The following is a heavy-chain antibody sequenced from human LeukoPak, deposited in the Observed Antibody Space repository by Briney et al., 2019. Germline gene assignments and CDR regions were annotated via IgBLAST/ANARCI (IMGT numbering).Heavy chain of an antibody. D-gene: IGHD2-8*02. V-gene: IGHV3-23*01. CDR3: ASYLYWCSDLGY. J-gene: IGHJ4*02. CDR2: VSGSGDST. Sequence: LSGGSLRLSCAASGFTFSNYAMTWVRQAPGKGLEWVSAVSGSGDSTHYADSVKGRFTISRDNSQNTLYLQMNSLRVEDTAVYYCASYLYWCSDLGYWGEGTLVTVSS. CDR1: GFTFSNYA.